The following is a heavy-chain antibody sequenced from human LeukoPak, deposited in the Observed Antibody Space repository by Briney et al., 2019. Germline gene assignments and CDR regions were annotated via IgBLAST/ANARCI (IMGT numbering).Heavy chain of an antibody. Sequence: QAGGSLRLSCAASGFNFNYYAMSWVRQAPGKGLEWVSTVSISGGSTYSADSVKGRFTISRDNSNKILYLQMHSLRAEDTAVYYCAKGLGGSSGWYYFDYWGQGALVTVSS. V-gene: IGHV3-23*01. CDR1: GFNFNYYA. D-gene: IGHD6-19*01. J-gene: IGHJ4*02. CDR3: AKGLGGSSGWYYFDY. CDR2: VSISGGST.